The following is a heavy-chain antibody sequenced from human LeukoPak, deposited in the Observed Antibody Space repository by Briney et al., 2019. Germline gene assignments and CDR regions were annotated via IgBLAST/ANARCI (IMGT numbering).Heavy chain of an antibody. D-gene: IGHD2-8*02. Sequence: ASVKGSCKVSGYTLTELFMHWVRQAPGNGLEWMGGFDPEDGETIYAQKIQGRVTMTEDTYTDPAYMDLSSLRSEEPAVYSCATLLAPPQFDYWGQGTLVTVSS. V-gene: IGHV1-24*01. CDR2: FDPEDGET. CDR3: ATLLAPPQFDY. CDR1: GYTLTELF. J-gene: IGHJ4*02.